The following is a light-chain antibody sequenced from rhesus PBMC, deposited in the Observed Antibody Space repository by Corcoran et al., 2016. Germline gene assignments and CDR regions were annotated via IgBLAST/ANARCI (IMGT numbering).Light chain of an antibody. CDR3: EQSLQTPFT. J-gene: IGKJ3*01. CDR1: QSLLHSNGHTY. V-gene: IGKV2-78*01. Sequence: DIVMTQTPLSLGVTPGEPAAISCRSSQSLLHSNGHTYLHWYFQKPGQSSQLLIPEVSNRASGVPDRVSGSGSGTDLTLKISRVEAEDVGVYYCEQSLQTPFTFGPGTKMDIK. CDR2: EVS.